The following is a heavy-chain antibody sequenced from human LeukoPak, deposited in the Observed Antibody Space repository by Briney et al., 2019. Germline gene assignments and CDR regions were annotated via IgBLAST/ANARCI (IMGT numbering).Heavy chain of an antibody. J-gene: IGHJ6*03. Sequence: SVKVSCKASGGTFSSYAISWVRQAPGQGLEWMGGIIPIFGTANYAQKFQGRVTITADESTSTAYMEPSSLRSEDTAVYYCAILAAADRRLYYYYYMDVWGKGTTVTVSS. CDR3: AILAAADRRLYYYYYMDV. CDR1: GGTFSSYA. D-gene: IGHD6-13*01. CDR2: IIPIFGTA. V-gene: IGHV1-69*13.